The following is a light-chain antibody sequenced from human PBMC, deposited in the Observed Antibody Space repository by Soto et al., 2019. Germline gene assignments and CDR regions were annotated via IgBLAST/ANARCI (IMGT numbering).Light chain of an antibody. Sequence: IQVNQSPFALVASVGDRVNLNCWARQGISHYLAWFQQKPGKVPKRLIYAASSLQSGVPSRFSGSGSGTEFTLTISSLQPEDFATYYCLQHNSYPWTFGQGTKVEIK. V-gene: IGKV1-17*03. J-gene: IGKJ1*01. CDR3: LQHNSYPWT. CDR1: QGISHY. CDR2: AAS.